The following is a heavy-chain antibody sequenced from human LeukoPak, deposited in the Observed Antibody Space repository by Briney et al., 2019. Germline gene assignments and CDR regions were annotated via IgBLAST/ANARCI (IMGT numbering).Heavy chain of an antibody. CDR1: GGSVSGYY. V-gene: IGHV4-34*01. Sequence: SETLSLTCAVYGGSVSGYYCSWIRQPPGKGLEWIGEINHSGSTNYNPSLKSRVTISVDTSKNQFSLKLSSVTAADTAVYYCARDNGVAAAGTLYFDYWGQGTLVTVSS. D-gene: IGHD6-13*01. CDR2: INHSGST. CDR3: ARDNGVAAAGTLYFDY. J-gene: IGHJ4*02.